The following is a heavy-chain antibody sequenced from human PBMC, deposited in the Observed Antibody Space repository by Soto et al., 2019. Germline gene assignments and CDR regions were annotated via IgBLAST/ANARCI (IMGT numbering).Heavy chain of an antibody. CDR2: ISYDGSNK. D-gene: IGHD4-17*01. V-gene: IGHV3-30-3*01. CDR1: GFTFSSKA. Sequence: PGGSLRLSCAASGFTFSSKAMHWVRPAPGKGLEWVAVISYDGSNKYYADSVKGRFTISRDNSKNTLYLQMNSLRAEDTAVYYCASVRDYGDLDYWGQGTLVTVSS. J-gene: IGHJ4*02. CDR3: ASVRDYGDLDY.